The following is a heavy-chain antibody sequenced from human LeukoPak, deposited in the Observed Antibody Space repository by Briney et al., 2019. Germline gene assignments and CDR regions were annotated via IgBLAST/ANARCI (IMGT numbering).Heavy chain of an antibody. V-gene: IGHV4-4*02. CDR2: IYLGGII. D-gene: IGHD3-22*01. J-gene: IGHJ4*02. CDR1: GGSISSSDW. Sequence: PSETLSLTCTVSGGSISSSDWFSWVRQPPRKGLEWIGEIYLGGIINYNPSLKSRVTISADTSKNQFSLKLSSVTAADTAVYYCARGSSGYYYGWGQGTLVTVSS. CDR3: ARGSSGYYYG.